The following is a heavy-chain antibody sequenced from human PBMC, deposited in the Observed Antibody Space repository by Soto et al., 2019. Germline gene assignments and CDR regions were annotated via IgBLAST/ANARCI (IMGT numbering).Heavy chain of an antibody. CDR2: IYWDDDK. D-gene: IGHD2-15*01. J-gene: IGHJ5*02. CDR3: AHRRGYCSGGSCGSMWFGP. CDR1: GLSLSTSGVG. Sequence: QITLKESGPTLVKPTQTLTLTCTFSGLSLSTSGVGVGWIRQPPGKALEWLALIYWDDDKRYSPSLKSRLTLSKHTPKDRVLLTEPNMHRVDTATYCCAHRRGYCSGGSCGSMWFGPWGQGTLVTVSS. V-gene: IGHV2-5*02.